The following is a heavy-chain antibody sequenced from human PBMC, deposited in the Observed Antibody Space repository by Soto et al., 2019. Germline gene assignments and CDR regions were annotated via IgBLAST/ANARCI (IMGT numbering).Heavy chain of an antibody. J-gene: IGHJ3*02. CDR2: IILIFGTA. Sequence: QVQLVQSGAEVKKPGSSVKVSCKASGGTFSSYAISWVRQAPGQGLEWMGGIILIFGTANSAQKFQGRVTITADESTSTAYMELSSLRSEDTAVYYCARDGIGYCSGGSCYLGAFDIWGQGTMVTVSS. V-gene: IGHV1-69*01. D-gene: IGHD2-15*01. CDR3: ARDGIGYCSGGSCYLGAFDI. CDR1: GGTFSSYA.